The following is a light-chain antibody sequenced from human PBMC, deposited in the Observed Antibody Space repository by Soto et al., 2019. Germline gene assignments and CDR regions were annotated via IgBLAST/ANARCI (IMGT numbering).Light chain of an antibody. V-gene: IGLV2-8*01. Sequence: QSVLTQPPSASGSPGQSVTISCTGTSRDVGAYNYVSWYQQRPGKAPKLIIYEVSTRPSGVPDRFSASKSGNTASLTVSGLPAEDEADYDCSSWTSSVPYVFGSGTKVTVL. CDR1: SRDVGAYNY. J-gene: IGLJ1*01. CDR3: SSWTSSVPYV. CDR2: EVS.